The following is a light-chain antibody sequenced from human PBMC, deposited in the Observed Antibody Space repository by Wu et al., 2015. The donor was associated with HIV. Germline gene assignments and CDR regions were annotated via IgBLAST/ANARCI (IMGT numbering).Light chain of an antibody. Sequence: DIVLTQSPTTLSLSPGERATLSCRASRSVDNYLAWYQQKPGQSPRLLIYLASKRATGIPARFSGSGSGTDFTLTIDSLEPEDSAIYFCQQRANWLSFGGGPRWSS. J-gene: IGKJ4*01. V-gene: IGKV3-11*01. CDR3: QQRANWLS. CDR2: LAS. CDR1: RSVDNY.